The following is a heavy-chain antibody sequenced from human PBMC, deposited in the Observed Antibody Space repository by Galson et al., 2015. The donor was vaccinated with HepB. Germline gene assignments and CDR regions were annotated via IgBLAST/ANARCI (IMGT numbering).Heavy chain of an antibody. V-gene: IGHV3-64D*06. D-gene: IGHD6-13*01. CDR3: VKEFGARIAAAGIFAS. Sequence: SLRLSCAASGFTFSSYAMHWVRQAPGKGLEYVSAISSNGGSTYYADSVKGRFTISRDNSKNTLYLQMSSLRAEDTAVYYCVKEFGARIAAAGIFASWGQGTLVTVSS. J-gene: IGHJ4*02. CDR2: ISSNGGST. CDR1: GFTFSSYA.